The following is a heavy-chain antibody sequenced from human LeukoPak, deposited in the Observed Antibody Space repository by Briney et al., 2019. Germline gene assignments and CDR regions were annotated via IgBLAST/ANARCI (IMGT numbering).Heavy chain of an antibody. V-gene: IGHV4-59*01. CDR1: RASISTCY. CDR3: ARGSDFGDY. J-gene: IGHJ4*02. CDR2: IYYSGTT. D-gene: IGHD4-17*01. Sequence: SETLSLTCTVSRASISTCYWSWIRQPPGKGLEWIGYIYYSGTTNYNPSLKGRVTMSVDTSKNQFSLRLRSVTAADTAVYYCARGSDFGDYWGQGTLVTVSS.